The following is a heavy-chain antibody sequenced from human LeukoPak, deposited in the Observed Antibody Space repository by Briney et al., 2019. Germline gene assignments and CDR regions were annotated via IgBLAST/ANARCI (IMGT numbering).Heavy chain of an antibody. Sequence: GGSLRLSCAASGFTFSSYAMHWVRQAPGKGLEWVAVISYDGSNKYYADSVKGRFTISRDNSKNTLYLQMNSLRAEDTAVYYCARGGYSGYDYWGQGTLVTVSS. CDR3: ARGGYSGYDY. CDR2: ISYDGSNK. J-gene: IGHJ4*02. D-gene: IGHD5-12*01. CDR1: GFTFSSYA. V-gene: IGHV3-30-3*01.